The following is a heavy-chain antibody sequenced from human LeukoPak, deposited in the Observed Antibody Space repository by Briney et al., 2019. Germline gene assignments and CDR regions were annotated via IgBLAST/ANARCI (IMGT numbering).Heavy chain of an antibody. D-gene: IGHD1-26*01. CDR1: GFTFSNYN. J-gene: IGHJ4*02. CDR2: ISSSGRTT. CDR3: ATSGTYSFDY. V-gene: IGHV3-48*02. Sequence: GGSLRLSCAASGFTFSNYNMNWVRQAPGKGLEWISYISSSGRTTNYADSVKGRFTISRDNAKNSLYLQMNSLKDGDTAVYYCATSGTYSFDYGAQGTLVTVSS.